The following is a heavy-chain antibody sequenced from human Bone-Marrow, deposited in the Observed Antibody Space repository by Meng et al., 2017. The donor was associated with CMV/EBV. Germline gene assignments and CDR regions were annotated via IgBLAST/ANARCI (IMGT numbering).Heavy chain of an antibody. V-gene: IGHV3-74*01. Sequence: GGSLRLSCAASGFTFSSYWMHWVRQAPGKGLVWVSRINSDGSSTSYADSVKGRFTISRDNAKNSLYLQMNSLRAEDTAVYYWAREYCSSTSCYSWYFDYRGQGTLGIVSS. J-gene: IGHJ4*02. CDR3: AREYCSSTSCYSWYFDY. D-gene: IGHD2-2*02. CDR1: GFTFSSYW. CDR2: INSDGSST.